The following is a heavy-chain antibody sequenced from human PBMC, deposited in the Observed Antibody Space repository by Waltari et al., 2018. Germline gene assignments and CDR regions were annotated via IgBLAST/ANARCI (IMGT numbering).Heavy chain of an antibody. D-gene: IGHD1-26*01. V-gene: IGHV3-23*04. Sequence: EANLAESGGGLVQPGGSLRLSCTASGFRFGPYGMSWVRQAPGKGLEWVSAISGSGADTFYADSVKDRFVISRDNSKNTVFLEMNSLRAEDTALYYCAKDPPGSYYEGFDEWGQGTMVTVSS. CDR3: AKDPPGSYYEGFDE. J-gene: IGHJ3*01. CDR2: ISGSGADT. CDR1: GFRFGPYG.